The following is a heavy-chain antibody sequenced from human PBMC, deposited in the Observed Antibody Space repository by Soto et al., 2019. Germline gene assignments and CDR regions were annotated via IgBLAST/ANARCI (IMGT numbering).Heavy chain of an antibody. CDR3: ARDSPPVDY. CDR2: ISAYNGNT. V-gene: IGHV1-18*01. CDR1: GYTFSSYG. Sequence: QVQLVQXGXEVKXPGXSVXVXXKASGYTFSSYGISWVRQAPGQGLEWMGWISAYNGNTKYAQKLQGRVTMTTDTSTSTAYMELRSLRSDDTAVYYCARDSPPVDYWGQGTLVTVSS. J-gene: IGHJ4*02.